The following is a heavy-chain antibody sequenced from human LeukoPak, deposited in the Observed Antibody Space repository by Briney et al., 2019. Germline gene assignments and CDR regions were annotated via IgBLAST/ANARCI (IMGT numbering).Heavy chain of an antibody. CDR3: ARYYYDSSGYYDY. CDR1: GFTFSSYA. J-gene: IGHJ4*02. V-gene: IGHV3-30*04. CDR2: ISYDGSNK. Sequence: GGSLRLSCAASGFTFSSYAMHWVRQAPGKGLEWVAVISYDGSNKYYADSVKGRFTISRDNSKNTLYLQMNSLRAEDTAVYYCARYYYDSSGYYDYWGQGTLVTVSS. D-gene: IGHD3-22*01.